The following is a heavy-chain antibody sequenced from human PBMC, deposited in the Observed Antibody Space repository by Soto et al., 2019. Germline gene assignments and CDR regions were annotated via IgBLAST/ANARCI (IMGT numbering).Heavy chain of an antibody. V-gene: IGHV3-23*01. CDR1: GFTFSNYA. CDR2: ISGSGGST. Sequence: EVQLLESGGGLVQPGGSLRLSCAASGFTFSNYAMSWVRQAPGTGLEWVSDISGSGGSTYYADSVKGRFTISRDNSKNTLYLQMNSLRADDTAVYYCAKVYGYSSAWSNWYDPWGQGTLVTVSS. D-gene: IGHD6-19*01. J-gene: IGHJ5*02. CDR3: AKVYGYSSAWSNWYDP.